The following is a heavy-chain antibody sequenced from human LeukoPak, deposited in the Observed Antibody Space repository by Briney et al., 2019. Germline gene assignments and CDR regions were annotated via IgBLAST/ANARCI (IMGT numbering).Heavy chain of an antibody. CDR3: ARGEYYFDY. Sequence: SETLSLTCTVSGGSISSYYWSGIRQPPGKGLEWIGYIYYSGSTNYNPSLKSRVTISVDTSKNQFSLKLSSVTAADTAVYYCARGEYYFDYWGQGTLVTVSS. CDR2: IYYSGST. D-gene: IGHD3-10*01. CDR1: GGSISSYY. V-gene: IGHV4-59*01. J-gene: IGHJ4*02.